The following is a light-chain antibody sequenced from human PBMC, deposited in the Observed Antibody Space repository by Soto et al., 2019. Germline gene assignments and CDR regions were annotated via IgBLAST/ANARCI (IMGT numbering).Light chain of an antibody. V-gene: IGLV1-40*01. Sequence: QSVLTQPPSVSGAPGQRVSISCTGSTSNIGAPYDVHWYQHLPGTAPKLLIYGDNNRPSGVPDRFSGSKSGTSASLAISGLQSEDEAEYFCAAWDDSLNGNVFGSGTKVTV. CDR1: TSNIGAPYD. J-gene: IGLJ1*01. CDR3: AAWDDSLNGNV. CDR2: GDN.